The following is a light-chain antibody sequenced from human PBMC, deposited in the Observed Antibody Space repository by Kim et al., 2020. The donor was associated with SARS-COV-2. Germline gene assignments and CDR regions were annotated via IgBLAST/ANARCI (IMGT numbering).Light chain of an antibody. CDR3: HQYHIWPKA. CDR2: GAS. CDR1: QSISSD. J-gene: IGKJ1*01. V-gene: IGKV3-15*01. Sequence: SPGERATLSCRASQSISSDLAWYQQTPGQAPRLLIYGASTRATGIPARFSGTGSGTEFTLTISSLQSEDFAIYYCHQYHIWPKAFGQGTKVDIK.